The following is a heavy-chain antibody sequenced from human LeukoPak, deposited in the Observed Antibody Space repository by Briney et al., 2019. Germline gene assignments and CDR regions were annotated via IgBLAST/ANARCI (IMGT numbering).Heavy chain of an antibody. CDR2: ISYDGGNE. V-gene: IGHV3-30-3*01. CDR3: ARDRYYGSGSYYGHYYYGMDV. Sequence: GGSLRLSCEASGFTFSNYPMSWVRQAPGKGLEWVAVISYDGGNEYYADSVKGRFTISRDNSKNTLYLQVNSLRAEDTAVYYCARDRYYGSGSYYGHYYYGMDVWGQGTTVTVSS. CDR1: GFTFSNYP. D-gene: IGHD3-10*01. J-gene: IGHJ6*02.